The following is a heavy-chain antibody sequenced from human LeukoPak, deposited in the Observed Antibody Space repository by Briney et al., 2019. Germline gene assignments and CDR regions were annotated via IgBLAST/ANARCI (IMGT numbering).Heavy chain of an antibody. J-gene: IGHJ5*02. CDR2: IYTSGST. CDR3: ARGYSSGWYEEGWFDP. D-gene: IGHD6-19*01. V-gene: IGHV4-61*02. Sequence: PSETLSLTCTVSGGSVSTGSYYWSWIRQPAGRGLEWIGRIYTSGSTNYNPSLKSRVTMSVDTSKNQFSLKLSSVTAADTAVYYCARGYSSGWYEEGWFDPWGQGTLVTVSS. CDR1: GGSVSTGSYY.